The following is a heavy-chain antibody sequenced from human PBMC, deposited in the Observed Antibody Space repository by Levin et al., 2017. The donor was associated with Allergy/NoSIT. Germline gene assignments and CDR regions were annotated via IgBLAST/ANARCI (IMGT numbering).Heavy chain of an antibody. CDR2: IYYSGST. J-gene: IGHJ5*02. CDR3: ARAGLCGGDCYSPFFAHRVNWFDP. Sequence: SETLSLTCTVSGGSISSYYWSWIRQPPGKGLEWIGYIYYSGSTNYNPSLKSRVTISVDTSKNQFSLKLSSVTAADTAVYYCARAGLCGGDCYSPFFAHRVNWFDPWGQGTLVTVSS. CDR1: GGSISSYY. D-gene: IGHD2-21*02. V-gene: IGHV4-59*01.